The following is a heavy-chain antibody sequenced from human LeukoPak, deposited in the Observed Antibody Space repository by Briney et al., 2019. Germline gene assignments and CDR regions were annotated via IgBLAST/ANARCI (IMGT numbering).Heavy chain of an antibody. Sequence: PSETLSLTCAVYGGSFSGYYWSWIRQPPGQGLGWIGYIYYSGSTNYNPSLKSRVTISVDTSKNHFSLKLSSVTAADTAVYYCARVVVTAVGYNAFDIWGQGTMVTVSS. CDR1: GGSFSGYY. D-gene: IGHD2-21*02. V-gene: IGHV4-59*01. CDR3: ARVVVTAVGYNAFDI. J-gene: IGHJ3*02. CDR2: IYYSGST.